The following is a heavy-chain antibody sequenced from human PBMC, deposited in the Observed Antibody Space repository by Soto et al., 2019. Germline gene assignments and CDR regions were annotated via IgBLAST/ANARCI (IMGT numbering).Heavy chain of an antibody. Sequence: EVQLLESGGGLVQPGGPLRLSCAASGFTFSSYAMSWVRQAPGKGLEWVSTITGTGGNTYYAASITGRFTISRDNSKNSLYLQMNSLRAEDTALYYCAKLVSTSSPGIFWGQGSMVTVSS. CDR2: ITGTGGNT. J-gene: IGHJ4*02. D-gene: IGHD1-26*01. V-gene: IGHV3-23*01. CDR3: AKLVSTSSPGIF. CDR1: GFTFSSYA.